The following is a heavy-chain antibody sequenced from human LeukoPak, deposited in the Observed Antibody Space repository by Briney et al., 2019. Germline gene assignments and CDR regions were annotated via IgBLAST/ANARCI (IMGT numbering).Heavy chain of an antibody. V-gene: IGHV4-30-2*01. CDR2: IYHSGST. J-gene: IGHJ4*02. Sequence: PSETLSLTCTVSGGSISSGGYYWSWIRQPPGKGLEWIGYIYHSGSTYYNPSLKSRVTISVDGSKNQFSLKLSSVTAADTAVYYCARPKLIAAEMDYWGQGTLVTVSS. CDR1: GGSISSGGYY. CDR3: ARPKLIAAEMDY. D-gene: IGHD6-6*01.